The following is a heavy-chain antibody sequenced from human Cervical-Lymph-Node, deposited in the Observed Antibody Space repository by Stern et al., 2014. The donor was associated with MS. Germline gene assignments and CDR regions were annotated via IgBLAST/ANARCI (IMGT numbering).Heavy chain of an antibody. V-gene: IGHV7-4-1*02. CDR2: INTYPGNP. J-gene: IGHJ4*02. D-gene: IGHD4/OR15-4a*01. Sequence: QVQLVQSGSELKKPGASVKVSCKASGYSFTTSAMNWVRQAPGQGLEWMGWINTYPGNPMDAQGFTGRFVFSLDASVSTAYLQIISLKAEDTAMYYCASQGASVYGASPTGYWGQGTLVTVSS. CDR3: ASQGASVYGASPTGY. CDR1: GYSFTTSA.